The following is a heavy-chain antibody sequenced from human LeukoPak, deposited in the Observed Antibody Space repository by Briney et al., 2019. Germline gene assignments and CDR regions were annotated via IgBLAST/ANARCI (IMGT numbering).Heavy chain of an antibody. CDR2: MNPNCGNT. CDR3: ARRYDFWSGYQLYYYYGMDV. V-gene: IGHV1-8*01. J-gene: IGHJ6*02. D-gene: IGHD3-3*01. CDR1: GYTFTSYD. Sequence: ASVKVSCKASGYTFTSYDINWVRQATGQGLEWMGWMNPNCGNTGYAQKFQGRVTMTRNTSISTAYMELSSLRSEDTAVYYCARRYDFWSGYQLYYYYGMDVWGQGTTVTVSS.